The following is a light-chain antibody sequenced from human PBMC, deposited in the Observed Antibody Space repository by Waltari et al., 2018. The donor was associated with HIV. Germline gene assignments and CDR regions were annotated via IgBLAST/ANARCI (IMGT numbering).Light chain of an antibody. CDR3: QQYGSSPIT. CDR2: GAS. J-gene: IGKJ5*01. V-gene: IGKV3-20*01. Sequence: ETVLTQSPGTLSLSPGERATLSCRASQSVTSNYLAWYQQKPGQASRLLIYGASSRATGIPDRFSGSGSGTDFTLTISRLEPEDFAVFYCQQYGSSPITFGQGTRLDIK. CDR1: QSVTSNY.